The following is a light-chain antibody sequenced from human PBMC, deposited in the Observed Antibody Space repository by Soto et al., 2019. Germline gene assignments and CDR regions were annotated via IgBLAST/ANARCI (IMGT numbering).Light chain of an antibody. Sequence: EIVMTQSPATLSVSPGERATLSCRASQSVSSNLAWYQQKPGQAPRLLIYGASTRATGIPARFSGSGSGTEFTLNISSLQSEDFAVYYCQQYNNWPPTFGKGTKVEIK. CDR3: QQYNNWPPT. CDR1: QSVSSN. CDR2: GAS. J-gene: IGKJ1*01. V-gene: IGKV3-15*01.